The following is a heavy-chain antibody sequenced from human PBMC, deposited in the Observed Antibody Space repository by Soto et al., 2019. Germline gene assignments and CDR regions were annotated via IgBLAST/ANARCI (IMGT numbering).Heavy chain of an antibody. CDR2: ISSGSSEI. J-gene: IGHJ4*02. V-gene: IGHV3-21*06. Sequence: EVRLVESGGGLVQPGESLRLSCAASGFTFSNYNMNWVRQAPGKGLEWISSISSGSSEIYYADSVKGRFTSSRDNAKNSLYLQMNSLRAEDTAIYYCARDPQWPLTYWGQGTLVTVSS. CDR1: GFTFSNYN. CDR3: ARDPQWPLTY. D-gene: IGHD6-19*01.